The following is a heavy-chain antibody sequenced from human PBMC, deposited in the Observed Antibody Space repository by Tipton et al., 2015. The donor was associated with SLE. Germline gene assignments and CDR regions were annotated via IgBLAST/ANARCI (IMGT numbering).Heavy chain of an antibody. J-gene: IGHJ6*03. CDR3: ARDRGNSAYYYYYMDV. Sequence: TLSLTCTVSGDSISTYYWSWIRQPPGKGLEWIGYIYYSGSTNYNPSLKSRVTMSIDTSKSQFSLKLSSVTAADTAVYYCARDRGNSAYYYYYMDVWGKGTTVTVSS. D-gene: IGHD1-7*01. V-gene: IGHV4-59*01. CDR1: GDSISTYY. CDR2: IYYSGST.